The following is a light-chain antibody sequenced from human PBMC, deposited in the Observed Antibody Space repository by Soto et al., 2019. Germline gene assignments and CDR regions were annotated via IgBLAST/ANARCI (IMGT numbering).Light chain of an antibody. J-gene: IGKJ1*01. V-gene: IGKV1-8*01. CDR2: AAS. Sequence: AIRMTQSPSSFSASTGDRVTITCRASQGISSYLAWYQQKPGKAPKLLIYAASTLQSGVPSRFSGSGSGTDFTLTIRCLQSEDFATYYCQQYDSYPHTFGQGTKVEI. CDR3: QQYDSYPHT. CDR1: QGISSY.